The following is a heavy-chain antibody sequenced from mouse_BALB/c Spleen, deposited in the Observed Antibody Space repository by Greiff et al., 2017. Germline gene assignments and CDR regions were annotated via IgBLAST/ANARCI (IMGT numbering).Heavy chain of an antibody. J-gene: IGHJ3*01. CDR3: AKHDYYGSRGFAY. CDR2: IWGGGST. Sequence: VMLVESGPGLVAPSQSLSITCTVSGFSLTDYGVSWIRQPPGKGLEWLGVIWGGGSTYYNSALKSRLSISKDNSKSQVFLKMNSLQTDDTAMYYCAKHDYYGSRGFAYWGQGTLVTVSA. V-gene: IGHV2-6-5*01. CDR1: GFSLTDYG. D-gene: IGHD1-1*01.